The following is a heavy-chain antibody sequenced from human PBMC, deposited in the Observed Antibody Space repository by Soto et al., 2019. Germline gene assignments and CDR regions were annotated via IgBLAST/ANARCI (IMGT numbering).Heavy chain of an antibody. J-gene: IGHJ4*02. CDR1: GFTFSSYS. CDR2: ISSSSSTI. D-gene: IGHD3-10*01. Sequence: GGSLRLSCAASGFTFSSYSMNWVRQAPGKGLEWVSYISSSSSTIYYADSVKGRFTISRDNAKNSLYLQMNSLRAEDTAVYYCARGGLLWFGEPATLFDYWGQGTLVTVSS. CDR3: ARGGLLWFGEPATLFDY. V-gene: IGHV3-48*01.